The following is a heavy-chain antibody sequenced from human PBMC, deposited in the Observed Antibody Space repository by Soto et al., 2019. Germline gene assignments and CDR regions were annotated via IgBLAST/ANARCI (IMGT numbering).Heavy chain of an antibody. CDR3: ARGVVPAAILEGGYWYFDL. CDR1: GGTFSSYA. CDR2: IIPIFGTA. Sequence: ASVKVSCKAPGGTFSSYAISWVRQAPGQGLEWMGGIIPIFGTANYAQKFQGRVTITADESTSTAYMELSSLRSEDTAVYYCARGVVPAAILEGGYWYFDLWGRGTLVTVSS. J-gene: IGHJ2*01. V-gene: IGHV1-69*13. D-gene: IGHD2-2*02.